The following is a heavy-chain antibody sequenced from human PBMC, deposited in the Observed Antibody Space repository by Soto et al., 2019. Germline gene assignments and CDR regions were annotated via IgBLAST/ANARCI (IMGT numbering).Heavy chain of an antibody. CDR1: GGSLNTNNW. Sequence: QVQLQESGPGLVKPSGTLSLTCVVSGGSLNTNNWWSWVRQPPGEGLEWIGEIHYTGSTNYNPSLMSRLTVSRDRSRNQFSLKLPSVTAADTAVYYCTKAEGGPKVREYFQHWGQGTLVTVSS. CDR3: TKAEGGPKVREYFQH. D-gene: IGHD1-26*01. J-gene: IGHJ1*01. V-gene: IGHV4-4*02. CDR2: IHYTGST.